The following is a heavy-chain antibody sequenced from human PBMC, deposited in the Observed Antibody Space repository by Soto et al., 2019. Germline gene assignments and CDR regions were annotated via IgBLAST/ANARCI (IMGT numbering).Heavy chain of an antibody. D-gene: IGHD6-19*01. J-gene: IGHJ4*02. Sequence: QITLKESGPTLVKPTQTLTLTCTFSGFSLSSPAVGVNWIRQPPGKALEWLALIYWDDDKQYSPSLRSRLTSTKDTSQNQVVLTRPNVDPVDTATYYCAHGSGWLSDYWGQGTLVTVSS. CDR1: GFSLSSPAVG. V-gene: IGHV2-5*02. CDR3: AHGSGWLSDY. CDR2: IYWDDDK.